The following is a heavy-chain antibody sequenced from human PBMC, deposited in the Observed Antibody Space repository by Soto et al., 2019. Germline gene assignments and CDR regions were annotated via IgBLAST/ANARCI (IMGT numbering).Heavy chain of an antibody. CDR3: ARDHHWLDTSGYSSSWYFYYFDY. V-gene: IGHV3-30-3*01. CDR1: GFTFSSYA. CDR2: ISYDGSNK. D-gene: IGHD6-13*01. J-gene: IGHJ4*02. Sequence: QVQLVESGGGVVQPGRSLRLSCAASGFTFSSYAMHWVRQAPGKGLEWVAVISYDGSNKYYADSVKGRFTISRDNSKNTTYLQQNSLRAEHTAVYYVARDHHWLDTSGYSSSWYFYYFDYWGQGTLVTVSS.